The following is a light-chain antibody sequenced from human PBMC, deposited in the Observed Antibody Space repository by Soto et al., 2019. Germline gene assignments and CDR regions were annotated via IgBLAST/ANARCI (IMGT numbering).Light chain of an antibody. CDR3: QQYNNWPPIT. CDR2: GAS. V-gene: IGKV3-15*01. J-gene: IGKJ5*01. Sequence: EIVLTQSPGTLSLSPGERATPSCRASQSVSSSYLAWYQQKPGQAPRLLIYGASSRATGIPARFSGSGSGTEFALTISSLQSEDFAVYFCQQYNNWPPITFGQGTLPEI. CDR1: QSVSSSY.